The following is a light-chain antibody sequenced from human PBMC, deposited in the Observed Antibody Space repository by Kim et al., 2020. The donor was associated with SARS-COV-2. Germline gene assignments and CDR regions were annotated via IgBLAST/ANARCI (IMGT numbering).Light chain of an antibody. CDR3: NSRDSSGNSYV. Sequence: SSELTQDPTVSVALGQTVRITCQGDSLRRYYASWYQQKPGQAPVFVIYGKNNRPSGIPDRFSASSSGNTASMTITGAQAEDEADYYCNSRDSSGNSYVFGTGTKVTVL. CDR2: GKN. V-gene: IGLV3-19*01. CDR1: SLRRYY. J-gene: IGLJ1*01.